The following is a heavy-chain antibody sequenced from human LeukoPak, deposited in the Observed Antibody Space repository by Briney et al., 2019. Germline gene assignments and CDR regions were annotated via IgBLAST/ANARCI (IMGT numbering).Heavy chain of an antibody. CDR2: IYSGGST. CDR1: GFTVSSNY. Sequence: GGSLRLSCAASGFTVSSNYMSWVRQAPGKGLEWVSVIYSGGSTYYADSVKGRFTISRDNSKNTLYLQMNSLRAEDTAVYYCARARWLVGYYFDYWGQGTLVTVSS. CDR3: ARARWLVGYYFDY. J-gene: IGHJ4*02. V-gene: IGHV3-53*01. D-gene: IGHD6-19*01.